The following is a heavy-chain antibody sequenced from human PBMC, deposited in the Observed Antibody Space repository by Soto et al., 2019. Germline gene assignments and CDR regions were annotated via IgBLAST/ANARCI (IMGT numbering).Heavy chain of an antibody. CDR1: GGTFSSYA. V-gene: IGHV1-69*06. CDR2: IIPIFGTA. J-gene: IGHJ5*02. D-gene: IGHD2-15*01. CDR3: ARDHHCRRGSCYFSFDP. Sequence: SVKVSCKASGGTFSSYAISWVRQAPGQGLEWMGGIIPIFGTANYAQKFQGRVTITADTSTSTAYLEMSSLRSEDTAVYYCARDHHCRRGSCYFSFDPWGQGTLVTVSS.